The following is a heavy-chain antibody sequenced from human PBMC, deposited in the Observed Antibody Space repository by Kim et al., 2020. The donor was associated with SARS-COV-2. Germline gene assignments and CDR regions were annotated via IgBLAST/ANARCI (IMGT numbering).Heavy chain of an antibody. V-gene: IGHV3-30*18. CDR3: AKDLPGSLDY. CDR1: GFTFSSYG. J-gene: IGHJ4*02. Sequence: GGSLRLYCAASGFTFSSYGMHWVRQAPGKGLEWVAVISYDGSNKFYADSVKGRFTISRDNSENTLFLQMNSLRAEDTAVYYCAKDLPGSLDYWGQGTLVTVSS. D-gene: IGHD7-27*01. CDR2: ISYDGSNK.